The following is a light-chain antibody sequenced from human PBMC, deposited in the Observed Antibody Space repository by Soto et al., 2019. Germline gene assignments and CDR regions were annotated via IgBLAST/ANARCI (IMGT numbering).Light chain of an antibody. CDR1: QGISNS. CDR2: AAS. V-gene: IGKV1-27*01. Sequence: DIQMTQSPSSLSASVGDTGTITCRASQGISNSLAWFQQKPGRVPQFLIYAASTLQPGVPPRFSGSGSGTDFTLTVSSLHPEDVATYYCQNYHSAPLTFGPGTRVEIK. J-gene: IGKJ3*01. CDR3: QNYHSAPLT.